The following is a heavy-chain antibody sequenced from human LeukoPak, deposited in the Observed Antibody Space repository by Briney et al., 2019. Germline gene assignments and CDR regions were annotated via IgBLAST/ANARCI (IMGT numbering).Heavy chain of an antibody. V-gene: IGHV3-23*01. CDR2: ISSGGGSP. CDR3: AKRDCSGGSCRATTFDY. CDR1: GFTFGSYA. Sequence: GASLRLSCAASGFTFGSYAMSWVRQAPGKGLEWVSAISSGGGSPYYADSVKGRFTISRDNSKNTLYLKMNSLRAEDTAVYYCAKRDCSGGSCRATTFDYWGQGTLVTVSS. D-gene: IGHD2-15*01. J-gene: IGHJ4*02.